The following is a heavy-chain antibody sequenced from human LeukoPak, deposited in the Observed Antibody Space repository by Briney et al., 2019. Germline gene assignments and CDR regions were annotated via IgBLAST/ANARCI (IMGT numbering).Heavy chain of an antibody. CDR2: ISDSGGST. D-gene: IGHD2-15*01. CDR3: AKSLPGGGIADLYFDY. V-gene: IGHV3-23*01. J-gene: IGHJ4*02. CDR1: GFIFSNYA. Sequence: GGSLRLSRAATGFIFSNYAMNWVRQAPGKGLEWVSIISDSGGSTYYADSVKGRFTISRDNSKNTPYLQMNSLRVEDTAVYFCAKSLPGGGIADLYFDYWGQGTLVTVSS.